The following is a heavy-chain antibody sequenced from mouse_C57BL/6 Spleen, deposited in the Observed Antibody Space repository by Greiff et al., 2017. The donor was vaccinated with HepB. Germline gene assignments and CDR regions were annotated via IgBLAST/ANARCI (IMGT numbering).Heavy chain of an antibody. CDR1: GYTFTSYW. CDR2: INPSNGGT. CDR3: ARGDYSNLYYFDY. D-gene: IGHD2-5*01. J-gene: IGHJ2*01. Sequence: QVQLKQSGTELVKPGASVKLSCKASGYTFTSYWMHRVKQRPGQGLEWIGNINPSNGGTNYNEKFKSKATLTVDKSPSTAYMQLSSLTSEDSAVYYCARGDYSNLYYFDYWGQGTTLTVSS. V-gene: IGHV1-53*01.